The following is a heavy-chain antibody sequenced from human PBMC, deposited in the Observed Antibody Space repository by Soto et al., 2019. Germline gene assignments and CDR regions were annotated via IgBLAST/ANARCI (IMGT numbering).Heavy chain of an antibody. Sequence: GGSLRLSCAASGFTVSSNYMSWVRQAPGKGLEWVSVIYSGGSTYYTDSVKGRFTISRDNSKNTLYLQMNSLRAEDTAVYYCARDRHYYDSSGHIVFDYWGQGTLVTVSS. D-gene: IGHD3-22*01. J-gene: IGHJ4*02. CDR1: GFTVSSNY. CDR3: ARDRHYYDSSGHIVFDY. V-gene: IGHV3-66*01. CDR2: IYSGGST.